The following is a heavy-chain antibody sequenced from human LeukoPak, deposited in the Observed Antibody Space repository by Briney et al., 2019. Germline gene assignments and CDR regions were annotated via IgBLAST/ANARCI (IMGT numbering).Heavy chain of an antibody. CDR1: GGSISSSSYY. J-gene: IGHJ4*02. CDR3: ARNSGWYGVS. CDR2: IYYSGST. D-gene: IGHD6-19*01. Sequence: KSSETLSLTCTVSGGSISSSSYYWGWIRQPPGKGLEWIGSIYYSGSTYYNPSLKSRVTISVDTSKNQFSLKLSSVTAADTAVYYCARNSGWYGVSWGQGTLVSVSS. V-gene: IGHV4-39*07.